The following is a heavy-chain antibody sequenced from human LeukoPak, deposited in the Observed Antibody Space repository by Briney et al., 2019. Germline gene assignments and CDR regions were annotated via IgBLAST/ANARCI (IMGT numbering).Heavy chain of an antibody. V-gene: IGHV3-30*03. Sequence: GGSLRLSCAASGFTFSSYAMHWVRQTPGKGLEWVAVISYDGIDKYYADSVKGRFTISRDNSKNTLYLQMNSLKSEDTAVYYCTTDYYGSGNIGYYFDYWGQGTLVTVSS. CDR1: GFTFSSYA. CDR2: ISYDGIDK. CDR3: TTDYYGSGNIGYYFDY. J-gene: IGHJ4*02. D-gene: IGHD3-10*01.